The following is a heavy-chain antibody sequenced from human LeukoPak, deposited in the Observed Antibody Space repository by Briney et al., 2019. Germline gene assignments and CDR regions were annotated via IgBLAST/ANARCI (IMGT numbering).Heavy chain of an antibody. D-gene: IGHD1-26*01. J-gene: IGHJ3*02. V-gene: IGHV1-18*01. CDR3: ARGGDKRVVGAFDI. CDR2: ISAYNGNT. CDR1: GYTFTSYG. Sequence: WASVKVSCKASGYTFTSYGMKWVRQAPGQGLEWMGWISAYNGNTNYAQKLQGRVTMTRDTSTSTVYMELRSLRSDDTALYYGARGGDKRVVGAFDIWGQGTMVTVSS.